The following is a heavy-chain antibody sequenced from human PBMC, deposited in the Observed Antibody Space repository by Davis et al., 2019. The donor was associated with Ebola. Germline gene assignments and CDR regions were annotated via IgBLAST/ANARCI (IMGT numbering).Heavy chain of an antibody. CDR1: GGSISSYY. V-gene: IGHV4-59*01. J-gene: IGHJ4*02. D-gene: IGHD3-10*01. CDR3: ARGKAVQNDY. Sequence: MPSETLSLTCTVSGGSISSYYWSWIRQPPGKGLEWIGYIYYSGSTNYNPSLKSRVTISVDTSKNQFSLKLSSVTAADTAVYYCARGKAVQNDYWGRGTLVTVSS. CDR2: IYYSGST.